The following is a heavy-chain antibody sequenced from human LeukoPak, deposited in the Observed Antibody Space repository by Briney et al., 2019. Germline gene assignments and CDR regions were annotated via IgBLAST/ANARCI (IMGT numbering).Heavy chain of an antibody. V-gene: IGHV4-34*01. CDR3: ARDPGSGYFDY. J-gene: IGHJ4*02. CDR1: GGSFSGYY. CDR2: INHSGST. D-gene: IGHD3-10*01. Sequence: TSETLSLTCAVYGGSFSGYYWSWIRQPPGKGLEWIGEINHSGSTNYNPSLKSRVTISVDKSKNQFSLKLSSVTAADTAVYYCARDPGSGYFDYWGQGTLVTVSS.